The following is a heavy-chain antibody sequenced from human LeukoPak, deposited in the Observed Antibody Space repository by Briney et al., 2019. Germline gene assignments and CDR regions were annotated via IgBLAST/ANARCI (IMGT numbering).Heavy chain of an antibody. D-gene: IGHD4-11*01. Sequence: PSETLSLTCTVSGGSISSYYWSWIRQPPGKGLEWIGYIYYSGSTNYNPSLKSRVTISVDTSKNQFSLKLSSVTAADTAVYYCARLMDYTYFDYWGQGTLVTVSP. J-gene: IGHJ4*02. CDR2: IYYSGST. CDR1: GGSISSYY. V-gene: IGHV4-59*08. CDR3: ARLMDYTYFDY.